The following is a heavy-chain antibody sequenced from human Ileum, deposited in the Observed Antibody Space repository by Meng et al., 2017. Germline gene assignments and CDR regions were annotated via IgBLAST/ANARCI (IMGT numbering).Heavy chain of an antibody. CDR1: GDSISSRDW. CDR2: ISQESGRT. J-gene: IGHJ4*02. Sequence: QVPLPESGPGLVKPSGTLSLTCAVSGDSISSRDWWSWVRQPPGKGLEWIGEISQESGRTNYNPSLKSRVTISLDKSKNQFSLNLNSVTAADTAVYYCVRNEGYSLGDWGQGTLVTVSS. D-gene: IGHD2-21*01. V-gene: IGHV4-4*02. CDR3: VRNEGYSLGD.